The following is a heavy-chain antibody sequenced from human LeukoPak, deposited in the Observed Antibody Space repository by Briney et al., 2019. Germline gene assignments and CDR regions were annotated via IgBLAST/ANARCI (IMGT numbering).Heavy chain of an antibody. CDR1: GDSISGLY. J-gene: IGHJ5*01. V-gene: IGHV4-59*08. CDR2: IHYSGNS. D-gene: IGHD2-8*01. Sequence: SETLSLTCSVSGDSISGLYWNWIRQSPGKGLEWIGNIHYSGNSNYNPSLKSRVTISIDTSRKQFFLKLSSVTAADTAVYYCVLAPNSNWFDFWGQGTQVTVSS. CDR3: VLAPNSNWFDF.